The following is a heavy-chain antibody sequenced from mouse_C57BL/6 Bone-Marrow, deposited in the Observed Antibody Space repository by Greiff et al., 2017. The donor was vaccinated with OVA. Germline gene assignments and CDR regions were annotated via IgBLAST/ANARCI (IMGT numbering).Heavy chain of an antibody. CDR2: ISYDGSN. Sequence: EVKLQESGPGLVKPSQSLSLTCSVTGYSITSGYYWNWIRQFPGNKLEWMGYISYDGSNNYNPSLKNRISITRDTSKNQFFLKLNSVTTEDTATYYCASLLITTVVATHWYFDVWGTGTTVTVSS. J-gene: IGHJ1*03. D-gene: IGHD1-1*01. V-gene: IGHV3-6*01. CDR1: GYSITSGYY. CDR3: ASLLITTVVATHWYFDV.